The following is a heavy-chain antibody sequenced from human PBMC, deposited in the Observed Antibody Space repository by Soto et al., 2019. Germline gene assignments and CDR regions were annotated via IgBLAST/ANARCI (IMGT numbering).Heavy chain of an antibody. Sequence: QITLKESGPPLVKPTQTLTLTCTFSGFSLSTSGVGVGWIRQPPGKALEWLALIYWDDDERYRPSLKSRLTITKDTSKNQVVLTMTNMDPVDTATYYCAHRGFSSGPSGGWFDPWGQGTLVTVSS. CDR1: GFSLSTSGVG. D-gene: IGHD3-22*01. CDR3: AHRGFSSGPSGGWFDP. J-gene: IGHJ5*02. V-gene: IGHV2-5*02. CDR2: IYWDDDE.